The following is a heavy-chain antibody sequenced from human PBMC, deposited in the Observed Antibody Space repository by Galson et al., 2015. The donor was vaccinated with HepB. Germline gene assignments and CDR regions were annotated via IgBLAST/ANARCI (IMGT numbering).Heavy chain of an antibody. V-gene: IGHV1-69*13. CDR3: ARSLRRHSYGPIPFDY. Sequence: SVKVSCKASGGTFSSYAISWVRQAPGQGLEWMGGIIPIFGIANYAQKFQGKVTITADESTSTAYMELSSLRSEDTAVYYCARSLRRHSYGPIPFDYWGQGTLVTVSS. D-gene: IGHD5-18*01. CDR1: GGTFSSYA. CDR2: IIPIFGIA. J-gene: IGHJ4*02.